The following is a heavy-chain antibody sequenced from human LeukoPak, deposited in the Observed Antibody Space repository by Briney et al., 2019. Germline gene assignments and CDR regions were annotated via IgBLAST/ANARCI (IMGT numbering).Heavy chain of an antibody. Sequence: PSETLSLTCTVSGGSISGYYWSWIRQPPGKGLEWIGHIYYTGSTSYNPSLKSRVPISVDTSKNQFSLKLSYVNAADTAVYYCARYISSGLDYWGQGTLVTVSS. CDR1: GGSISGYY. CDR3: ARYISSGLDY. J-gene: IGHJ4*02. V-gene: IGHV4-59*08. D-gene: IGHD6-6*01. CDR2: IYYTGST.